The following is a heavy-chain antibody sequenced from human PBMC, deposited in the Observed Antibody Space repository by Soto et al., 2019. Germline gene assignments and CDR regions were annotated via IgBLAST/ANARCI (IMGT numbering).Heavy chain of an antibody. V-gene: IGHV3-21*01. CDR3: ARDRGSGWYRFDY. J-gene: IGHJ4*02. CDR1: GFTFSSYS. Sequence: PGGSLRLSCAASGFTFSSYSMNWVRQAPGKGLEWVSSISSSSSYIYYADSVKGRFTISRDNAKNSLYLQMNSLRAEVTAVYYCARDRGSGWYRFDYWGQGTLVTVSS. CDR2: ISSSSSYI. D-gene: IGHD6-19*01.